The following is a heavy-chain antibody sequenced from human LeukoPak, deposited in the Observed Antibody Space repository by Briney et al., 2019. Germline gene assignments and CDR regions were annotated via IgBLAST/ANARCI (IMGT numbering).Heavy chain of an antibody. CDR3: ARGLKDYDFWSGYSHWYFDL. Sequence: ASVKVSCKASGYTFTSYDINWVRQATGQGLEWMGWMNPNSGNTGYARKFQGRVTMTRNTSISTAYMELSSLRSEDTAVYYCARGLKDYDFWSGYSHWYFDLWGRGTLVTVSS. V-gene: IGHV1-8*01. CDR2: MNPNSGNT. CDR1: GYTFTSYD. J-gene: IGHJ2*01. D-gene: IGHD3-3*01.